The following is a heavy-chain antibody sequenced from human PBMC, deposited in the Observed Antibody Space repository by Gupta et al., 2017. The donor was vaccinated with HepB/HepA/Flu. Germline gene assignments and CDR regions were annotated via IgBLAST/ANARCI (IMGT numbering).Heavy chain of an antibody. Sequence: QVQLVESVGGVVQPGTSLRLSCAASGVPFSIYGMDWVRQAPGKGLEWVAVISKDASDQKYADSVKGRFTISRDNSKNTLFLQMNSLRAEDTAVYYCAKGNSGTHYGALDMWGQGTMVIVSS. V-gene: IGHV3-30*18. J-gene: IGHJ3*02. CDR3: AKGNSGTHYGALDM. CDR1: GVPFSIYG. D-gene: IGHD1-26*01. CDR2: ISKDASDQ.